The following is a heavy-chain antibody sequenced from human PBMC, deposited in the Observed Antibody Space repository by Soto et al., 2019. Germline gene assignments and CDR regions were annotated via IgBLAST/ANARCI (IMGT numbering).Heavy chain of an antibody. CDR2: ISSNGGST. CDR1: GFTFSSYA. V-gene: IGHV3-64D*06. J-gene: IGHJ3*02. CDR3: LKSPLIAAAGPSAFGI. Sequence: PGGSLRLSCSASGFTFSSYAMHWVRQAPGKGLEYVSAISSNGGSTYYADSVKGRFTISRVNSKNTLYLQMSSLRAEDTAVYYCLKSPLIAAAGPSAFGILGQGTMVTVSS. D-gene: IGHD6-13*01.